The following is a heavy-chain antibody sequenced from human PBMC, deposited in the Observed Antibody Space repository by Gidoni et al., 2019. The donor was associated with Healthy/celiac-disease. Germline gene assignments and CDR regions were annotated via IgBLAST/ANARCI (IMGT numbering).Heavy chain of an antibody. Sequence: EVQLVQSGAEVKKPGESLKISCKGSGYSFTSYWIGWVRQMPGKGLEGMGIIYPGDSDTRYSPSFQGQVTISADKSISTAYLQWSSLKASDTAMYYCARSGYCSSTSCSGPDAFDIWGQGTMVTVSS. V-gene: IGHV5-51*01. CDR2: IYPGDSDT. D-gene: IGHD2-2*03. CDR1: GYSFTSYW. CDR3: ARSGYCSSTSCSGPDAFDI. J-gene: IGHJ3*02.